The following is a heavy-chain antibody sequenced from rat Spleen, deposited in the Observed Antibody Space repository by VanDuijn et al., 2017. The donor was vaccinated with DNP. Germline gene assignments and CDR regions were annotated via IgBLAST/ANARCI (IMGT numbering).Heavy chain of an antibody. Sequence: EVQLVESGGDLTQPGRSLKLSCAASGFTFDDDNMAWVRQAPKKGLEWVATIHFAGSKTFYRVSVKGRFTISRDNAKSILYLNMDSLRSEDTATHYCASLDRGGAYWGQGTLVTVSS. D-gene: IGHD4-3*01. J-gene: IGHJ3*01. CDR3: ASLDRGGAY. V-gene: IGHV5-7*01. CDR2: IHFAGSKT. CDR1: GFTFDDDN.